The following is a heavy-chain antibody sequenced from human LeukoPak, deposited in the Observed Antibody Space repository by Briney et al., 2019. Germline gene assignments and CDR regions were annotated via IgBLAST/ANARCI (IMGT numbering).Heavy chain of an antibody. D-gene: IGHD6-19*01. V-gene: IGHV3-21*01. CDR2: ISSSSSYI. CDR3: ARGAVAGYFDY. CDR1: GFTFSSYS. Sequence: GGSLRLSCAASGFTFSSYSINWVRQAPGKGLEWVSSISSSSSYIYYADSVKGRFTISRDNAKNSLYLQMNSLRAEDTAVYYCARGAVAGYFDYWGQGTLVTVSS. J-gene: IGHJ4*02.